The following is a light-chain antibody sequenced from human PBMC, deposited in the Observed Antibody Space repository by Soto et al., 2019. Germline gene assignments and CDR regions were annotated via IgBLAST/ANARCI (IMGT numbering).Light chain of an antibody. V-gene: IGKV3-20*01. CDR2: SGD. J-gene: IGKJ5*01. CDR1: QSVSSS. Sequence: EVVVTQSPDTLSLSPGETATLSCRASQSVSSSVAWYQHKPGQSPRLVVYSGDKRAPGIPPRFSGSGSGTDFTLTISRLEPEDFAVYYCQQYGSSRSTFGQGTRLEV. CDR3: QQYGSSRST.